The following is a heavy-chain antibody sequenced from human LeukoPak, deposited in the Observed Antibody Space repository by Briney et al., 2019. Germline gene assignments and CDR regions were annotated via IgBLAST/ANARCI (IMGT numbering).Heavy chain of an antibody. Sequence: GASVKVSCKASGGTFSSYAISWVRQAPGQGLEWMGGIIPIFGTANYAQKFQGRVTITADKSTSTAYMELSSLRSEDTAVYYCVRELDIRGSYGVLDYWGQGTLVTVSS. CDR1: GGTFSSYA. CDR3: VRELDIRGSYGVLDY. V-gene: IGHV1-69*06. J-gene: IGHJ4*02. CDR2: IIPIFGTA. D-gene: IGHD1-26*01.